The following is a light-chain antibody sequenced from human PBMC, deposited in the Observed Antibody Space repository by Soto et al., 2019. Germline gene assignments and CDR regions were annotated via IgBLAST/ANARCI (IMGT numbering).Light chain of an antibody. CDR2: DAS. J-gene: IGKJ1*01. Sequence: DSQMTQSPSTLSASVGDRFTITCLASQSISSWLAWYEQKPGKAPKLLIYDASSLESGVPSRFRGSGSGTEFTLTISSLQPDDFETYYCQQYNSYSVTFGQGSKV. CDR1: QSISSW. CDR3: QQYNSYSVT. V-gene: IGKV1-5*01.